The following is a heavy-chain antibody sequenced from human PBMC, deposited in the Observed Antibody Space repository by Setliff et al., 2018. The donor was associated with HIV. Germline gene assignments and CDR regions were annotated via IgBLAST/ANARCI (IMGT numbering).Heavy chain of an antibody. CDR2: IYYSGST. J-gene: IGHJ4*02. V-gene: IGHV4-38-2*01. CDR1: GYSVSSGYY. CDR3: ARQGNIVVVTSFDY. Sequence: PSETLSLTCAVSGYSVSSGYYWGWIRQPPGKGLEWIASIYYSGSTYYAPSLKSRVTISVDTSKNQFSLKLSSVTAADTAVYYCARQGNIVVVTSFDYWGQGTLVTVSS. D-gene: IGHD2-21*02.